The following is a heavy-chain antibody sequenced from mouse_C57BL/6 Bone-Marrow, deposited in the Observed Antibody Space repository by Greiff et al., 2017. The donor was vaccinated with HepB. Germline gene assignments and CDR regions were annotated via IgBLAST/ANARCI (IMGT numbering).Heavy chain of an antibody. CDR3: AREEHFITQGYAMDY. Sequence: QVQLPQPGAELVMPGASVKLSCKASGYTFTSYWMHWVKQRPGQGLEWIGEIDPSDSYTNYNQKFKGKSTLTVDKSSSTAYMQLSGLTSEDSAVYYCAREEHFITQGYAMDYWGQGTSITVTA. CDR1: GYTFTSYW. V-gene: IGHV1-69*01. CDR2: IDPSDSYT. J-gene: IGHJ4*01. D-gene: IGHD1-1*01.